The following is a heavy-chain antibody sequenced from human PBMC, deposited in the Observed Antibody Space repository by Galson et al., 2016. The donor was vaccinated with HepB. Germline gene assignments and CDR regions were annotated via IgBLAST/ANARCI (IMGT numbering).Heavy chain of an antibody. CDR3: TTRDVRRGLDY. Sequence: SLRLSCAASGFIFSNAWMNWVRQAPGKGLEWVGRINRKTEGGATDYAPPVKGRFTISRDDSKNTLYLQMNSVRTEDTAVYYCTTRDVRRGLDYWGQGTLVTVSS. D-gene: IGHD1-14*01. CDR1: GFIFSNAW. J-gene: IGHJ4*02. CDR2: INRKTEGGAT. V-gene: IGHV3-15*07.